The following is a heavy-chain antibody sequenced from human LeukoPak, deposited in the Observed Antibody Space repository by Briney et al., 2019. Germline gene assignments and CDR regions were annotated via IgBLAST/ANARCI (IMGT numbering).Heavy chain of an antibody. CDR3: ARGGGTISDFDY. D-gene: IGHD3-3*01. CDR2: IYHSGST. Sequence: TSQTLSLTCTVSGGSISSGGYYWSWIRQPPGKGLEWIGYIYHSGSTYYNPSLKSRVTISVDRSKNQFSLKLSSVTAADTAVYYCARGGGTISDFDYWGQGTLVTVSS. J-gene: IGHJ4*02. CDR1: GGSISSGGYY. V-gene: IGHV4-30-2*01.